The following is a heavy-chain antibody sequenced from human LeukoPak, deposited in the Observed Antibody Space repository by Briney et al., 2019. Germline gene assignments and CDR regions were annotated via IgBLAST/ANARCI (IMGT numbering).Heavy chain of an antibody. Sequence: GGSLRLSCAASGFTFSSYWMHWVRQAPGKGLVWVSRINSDGSSTSYADSVKGRFTISRDNAKNTLYLQMNSLTAEDTAVYYCARDPTIYGDYGNWFDPWGQGTLVTVSS. CDR1: GFTFSSYW. CDR2: INSDGSST. CDR3: ARDPTIYGDYGNWFDP. V-gene: IGHV3-74*01. J-gene: IGHJ5*02. D-gene: IGHD4-17*01.